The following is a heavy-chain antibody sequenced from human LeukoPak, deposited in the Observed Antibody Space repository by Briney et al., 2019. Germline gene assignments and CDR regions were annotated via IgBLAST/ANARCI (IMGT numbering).Heavy chain of an antibody. V-gene: IGHV3-23*01. CDR3: AKYCSGGNCYSGLY. Sequence: GGSLRLSCAASGFTFSSYAMAWVRQAPGKGLEWVSTFSSSGGSTYYADSVKGRFTISRDSSKNTLFLQMNSLRAEDTAVYYCAKYCSGGNCYSGLYWGQGTLVTVSS. CDR1: GFTFSSYA. CDR2: FSSSGGST. D-gene: IGHD2-15*01. J-gene: IGHJ4*02.